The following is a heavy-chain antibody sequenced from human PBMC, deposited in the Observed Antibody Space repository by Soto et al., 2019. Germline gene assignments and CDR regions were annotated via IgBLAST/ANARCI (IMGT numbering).Heavy chain of an antibody. CDR2: IGTAGDT. CDR3: ARGTRAKHHEYQGNDIVATIKQLVPKYFQH. V-gene: IGHV3-13*01. D-gene: IGHD5-12*01. Sequence: PGGSLRLSCAASGFTFSSYDMHWVRQATGKGLEWVSAIGTAGDTYYPGSVKGRFTISRENAKNSLYLQMNSLRAGDTAVYYCARGTRAKHHEYQGNDIVATIKQLVPKYFQHWGQGTLVTVSS. J-gene: IGHJ1*01. CDR1: GFTFSSYD.